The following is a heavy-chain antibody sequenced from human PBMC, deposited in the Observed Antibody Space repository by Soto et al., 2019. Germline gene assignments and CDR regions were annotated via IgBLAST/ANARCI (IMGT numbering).Heavy chain of an antibody. CDR3: AAINYDIFTGYFSDY. CDR2: IWHDGSNE. Sequence: QVQLVESRGGVVQPGRSLRLSCAASGFTFSDYGIHWVRQAPGMGLEWVALIWHDGSNEYYGDSVKGRFRISRDNPKNTVYLEMNSLRAEDTAVYYCAAINYDIFTGYFSDYWGQGTLVTVSS. D-gene: IGHD3-9*01. CDR1: GFTFSDYG. J-gene: IGHJ4*02. V-gene: IGHV3-33*01.